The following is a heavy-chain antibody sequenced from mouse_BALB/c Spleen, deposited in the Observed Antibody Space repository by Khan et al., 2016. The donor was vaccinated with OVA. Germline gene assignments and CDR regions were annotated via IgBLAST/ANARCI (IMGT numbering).Heavy chain of an antibody. V-gene: IGHV3-2*02. Sequence: EVQLQESGPGLVKPSQSLSLTCNVTGYSITSDYAWNWIRQFPGNKLEWMGYISYSGTTSYTPSLKSRISITRDTSKNQFFLQLNSFTTEDTATYYCTGGRAYWGQGTLVTVSA. J-gene: IGHJ3*01. CDR3: TGGRAY. CDR1: GYSITSDYA. D-gene: IGHD3-3*01. CDR2: ISYSGTT.